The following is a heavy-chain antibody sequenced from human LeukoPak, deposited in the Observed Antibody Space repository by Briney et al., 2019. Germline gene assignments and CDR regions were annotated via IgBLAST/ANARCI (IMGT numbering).Heavy chain of an antibody. D-gene: IGHD3-10*01. J-gene: IGHJ4*02. Sequence: SETLSLTCAVSGGSISSSNWWSWVRQPPGKGLEWIGEISHSGSTNYSPSLKSRVTISVDKSKNQFSLKLTSVTAADTAVYYCARNRYGSGTAFDYWGQGTLVTVSS. CDR3: ARNRYGSGTAFDY. V-gene: IGHV4-4*02. CDR1: GGSISSSNW. CDR2: ISHSGST.